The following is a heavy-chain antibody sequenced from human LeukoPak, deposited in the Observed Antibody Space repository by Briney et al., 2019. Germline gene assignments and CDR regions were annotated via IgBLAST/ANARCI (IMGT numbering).Heavy chain of an antibody. D-gene: IGHD3-22*01. J-gene: IGHJ4*02. Sequence: SETLSLTCAVYGGSFSGYYWSWIRQPLGKGLEWIGEINHSGSTNYNPSLKSRVTISVDTSKNQFSLKLSSVTAADTAVYYCARESAPYSYYYDSSGYRYFDYWGQGTLVTVSS. V-gene: IGHV4-34*01. CDR1: GGSFSGYY. CDR2: INHSGST. CDR3: ARESAPYSYYYDSSGYRYFDY.